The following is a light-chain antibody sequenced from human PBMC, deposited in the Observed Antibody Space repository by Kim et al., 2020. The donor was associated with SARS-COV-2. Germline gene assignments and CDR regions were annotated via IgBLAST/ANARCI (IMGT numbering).Light chain of an antibody. CDR3: LSYDDTIQV. V-gene: IGLV6-57*03. CDR1: SGSIASNY. Sequence: GKTVTIYCTRSSGSIASNYVQWYQHRPGSVPTTLIYEDDQRSSGVPDRFSGSIDRSSNSASLSISGLETEDEADYYCLSYDDTIQVFGGGTKVTVL. J-gene: IGLJ3*02. CDR2: EDD.